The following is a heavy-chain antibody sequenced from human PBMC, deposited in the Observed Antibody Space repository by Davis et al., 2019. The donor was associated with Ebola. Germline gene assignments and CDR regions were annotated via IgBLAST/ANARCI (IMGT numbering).Heavy chain of an antibody. V-gene: IGHV1-18*01. J-gene: IGHJ6*02. CDR3: ARASAAGYYYYYGMDV. D-gene: IGHD6-13*01. Sequence: ASVKVSCKASGYTFTSYGISWVRQAPGQGLEWMGWISAYNGNTNYAQKFQGRVTITADESTSTAYMELSSLRSEDTAVYYCARASAAGYYYYYGMDVWGQGTTVTVSS. CDR2: ISAYNGNT. CDR1: GYTFTSYG.